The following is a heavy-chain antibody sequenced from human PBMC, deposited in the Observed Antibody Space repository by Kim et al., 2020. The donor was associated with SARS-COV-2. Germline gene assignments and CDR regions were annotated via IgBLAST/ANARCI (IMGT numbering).Heavy chain of an antibody. CDR3: AREDLDEMHV. CDR2: INPSGGST. Sequence: ASVKVSCKASGYPFTGYSDYWVRQAPGQGLEWMGIINPSGGSTTHAQKFEDRVTMTTDTSTSTVYMELNSLRSDDTAVYYCAREDLDEMHVWGQGTTVTVSS. J-gene: IGHJ6*02. D-gene: IGHD3-3*01. CDR1: GYPFTGYS. V-gene: IGHV1-46*01.